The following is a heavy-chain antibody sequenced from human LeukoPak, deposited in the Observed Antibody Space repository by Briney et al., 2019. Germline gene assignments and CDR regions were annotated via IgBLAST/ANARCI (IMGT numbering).Heavy chain of an antibody. D-gene: IGHD3-22*01. V-gene: IGHV1-69*05. Sequence: SVKVSCKASGGTFSSYAISWLRQAPGQALEWMGRIIPIFGTANYAQKFQGRVTITTDESTSTAYMEVSRLRSEDTAVYYCAVSRADSSGYYSDYWGQGTMVTVSS. CDR1: GGTFSSYA. CDR2: IIPIFGTA. J-gene: IGHJ4*02. CDR3: AVSRADSSGYYSDY.